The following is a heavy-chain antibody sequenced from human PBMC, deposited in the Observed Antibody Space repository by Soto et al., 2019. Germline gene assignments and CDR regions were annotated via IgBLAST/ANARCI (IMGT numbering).Heavy chain of an antibody. D-gene: IGHD1-26*01. CDR1: GFTFSSYA. CDR2: ISYDGSNK. J-gene: IGHJ6*02. V-gene: IGHV3-30-3*01. CDR3: ARGRVGELLLWYYYYGMDV. Sequence: LRLSCAASGFTFSSYAMHWVRQAPGKGLEWVAVISYDGSNKYYADSVKGRFTISRDNSKNTLYLQMNSLRAEDTAVYYCARGRVGELLLWYYYYGMDVWGQGTTVTVSS.